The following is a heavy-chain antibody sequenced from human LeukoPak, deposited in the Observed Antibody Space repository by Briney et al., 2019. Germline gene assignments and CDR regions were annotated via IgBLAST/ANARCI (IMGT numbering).Heavy chain of an antibody. D-gene: IGHD2-15*01. CDR1: GGSINNYY. CDR2: SIPVGAP. J-gene: IGHJ3*02. V-gene: IGHV4-4*07. CDR3: ARGRYCSADICSGGDALDI. Sequence: SETLSLTCTVSGGSINNYYWSWIRQPAGKGLEWIGVSIPVGAPTRVTMSVDTSKNQFSLKLSSVTAADTAVYYCARGRYCSADICSGGDALDIWGQGTMVSVSS.